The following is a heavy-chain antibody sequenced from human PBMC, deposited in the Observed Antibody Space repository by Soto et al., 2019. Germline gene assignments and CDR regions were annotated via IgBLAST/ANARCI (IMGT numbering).Heavy chain of an antibody. Sequence: GASVKVSCKASVGTFSSYAISWVRQAPGQGLEWMGGIIPIFGTANYAQKFQGRVTITADESTSTAYMELSSLRSEDPAVYYCAAPYDILTGFSSFDYGGQGTLVPVSS. D-gene: IGHD3-9*01. J-gene: IGHJ4*02. V-gene: IGHV1-69*13. CDR1: VGTFSSYA. CDR3: AAPYDILTGFSSFDY. CDR2: IIPIFGTA.